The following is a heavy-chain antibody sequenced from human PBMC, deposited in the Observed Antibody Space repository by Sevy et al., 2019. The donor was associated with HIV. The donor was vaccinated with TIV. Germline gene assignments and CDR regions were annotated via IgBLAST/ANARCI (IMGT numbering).Heavy chain of an antibody. CDR2: ISSSSSTI. V-gene: IGHV3-48*01. Sequence: GGSLRLSCAASGFTFSSYSMNWVRQAPGKGLEWVSYISSSSSTIYYADSVKGRFTISRDNSKNTLYLQMNSLRPEDTSVYYCAKGLGMVQGALLSEDLWGQGTMVTVSS. J-gene: IGHJ3*01. CDR1: GFTFSSYS. D-gene: IGHD3-10*01. CDR3: AKGLGMVQGALLSEDL.